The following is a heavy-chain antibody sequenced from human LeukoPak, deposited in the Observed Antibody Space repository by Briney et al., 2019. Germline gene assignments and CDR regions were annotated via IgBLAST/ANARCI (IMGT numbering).Heavy chain of an antibody. V-gene: IGHV4-59*01. CDR1: GVSISSYY. CDR3: ARVRALSFYDSSGDLYYFDY. J-gene: IGHJ4*02. CDR2: IYYSGSA. Sequence: SETLSLTCTVSGVSISSYYWTWIRQPPGKGLEWIEYIYYSGSANYNPSFKSRVTISVDMSKNQFSLKLSSVTAADTAVFYCARVRALSFYDSSGDLYYFDYWGQGTLVTVSS. D-gene: IGHD3-22*01.